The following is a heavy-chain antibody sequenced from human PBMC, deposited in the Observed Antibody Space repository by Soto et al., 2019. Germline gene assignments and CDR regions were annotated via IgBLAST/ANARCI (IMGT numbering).Heavy chain of an antibody. CDR3: ASQEATAFGY. CDR2: ISYDGSNK. Sequence: QVQLVESGGGVVQPGRSMRLSCAASGFTFSSYAMHWVRQAPGKGLEWVAVISYDGSNKYYADSVKGRFTISRDNSKNTLYLQMNSVRAEDTGVYYCASQEATAFGYWGHVTLVTVSS. J-gene: IGHJ4*01. V-gene: IGHV3-30-3*01. CDR1: GFTFSSYA. D-gene: IGHD5-12*01.